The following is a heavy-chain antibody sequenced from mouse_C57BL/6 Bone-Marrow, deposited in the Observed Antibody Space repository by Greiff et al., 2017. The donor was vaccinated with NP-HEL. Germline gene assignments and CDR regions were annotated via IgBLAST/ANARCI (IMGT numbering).Heavy chain of an antibody. CDR3: ARHGEVYYYGSSYTMDY. V-gene: IGHV1-62-2*01. D-gene: IGHD1-1*01. Sequence: VQLQQSGAELVKPGASVKLSCKASGYTFTEYTIHWVKQRSGQGLEWIGWFYPGSGSIKYNEKFKDKATLTADKSSSTVYMELSRLTSEDSAVYVCARHGEVYYYGSSYTMDYWGQGTSVTVSS. CDR2: FYPGSGSI. CDR1: GYTFTEYT. J-gene: IGHJ4*01.